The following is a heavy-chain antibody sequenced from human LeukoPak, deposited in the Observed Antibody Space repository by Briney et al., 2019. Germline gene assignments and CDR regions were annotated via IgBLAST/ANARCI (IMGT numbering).Heavy chain of an antibody. V-gene: IGHV4-59*12. CDR2: IYYSGST. Sequence: SETLSLTCTVSGGSISSYYWSWIRQPPGKGLEWIGYIYYSGSTNYNPSLKSRVTISVDTSKNQFSLKLSSVTAADTAVYYCARVRGDFWSGYSNCFDYWGQGTLVTVSS. J-gene: IGHJ4*02. CDR1: GGSISSYY. D-gene: IGHD3-3*01. CDR3: ARVRGDFWSGYSNCFDY.